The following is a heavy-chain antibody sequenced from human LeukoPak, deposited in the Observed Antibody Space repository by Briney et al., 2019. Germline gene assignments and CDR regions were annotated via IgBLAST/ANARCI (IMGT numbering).Heavy chain of an antibody. D-gene: IGHD6-19*01. Sequence: GGSLRLSCAASGFTFSNAWMSWVRQAPGKGLEWVGRIKSKTDGGITDYAAPVKGRFTISRDDSKNTLYLQMNSLKTEDTAVYYCTTAGGWYPYYYYMDVWGKGTTVTISS. CDR2: IKSKTDGGIT. V-gene: IGHV3-15*01. J-gene: IGHJ6*03. CDR3: TTAGGWYPYYYYMDV. CDR1: GFTFSNAW.